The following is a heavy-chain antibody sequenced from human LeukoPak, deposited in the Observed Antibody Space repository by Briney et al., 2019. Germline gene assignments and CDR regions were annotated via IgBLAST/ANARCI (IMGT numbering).Heavy chain of an antibody. D-gene: IGHD1-26*01. Sequence: PGGSLRLSCAASGFTFSTYAMSCVRQAPGKGLEWVSAIGGSGDFTYYAEYVRGRFTISRDNSKKTLYLQMNSLRAEDTAVYYCAKDKLGGTNANYFDSWGQGTLVTVSS. CDR3: AKDKLGGTNANYFDS. J-gene: IGHJ4*02. CDR1: GFTFSTYA. CDR2: IGGSGDFT. V-gene: IGHV3-23*01.